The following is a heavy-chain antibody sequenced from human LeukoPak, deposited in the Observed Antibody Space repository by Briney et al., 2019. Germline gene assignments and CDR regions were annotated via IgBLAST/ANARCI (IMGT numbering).Heavy chain of an antibody. CDR1: GGSISSSSYY. Sequence: SETLSLTCTVSGGSISSSSYYWGWIRQPPGKGLEWIGSIYYSGSTYYNPSLKSRVTISVDTSENQFSLKLSSVTAADTAVYYCARQDRDGYNSDDYWGQGTLVTVSS. J-gene: IGHJ4*02. D-gene: IGHD5-24*01. CDR3: ARQDRDGYNSDDY. V-gene: IGHV4-39*01. CDR2: IYYSGST.